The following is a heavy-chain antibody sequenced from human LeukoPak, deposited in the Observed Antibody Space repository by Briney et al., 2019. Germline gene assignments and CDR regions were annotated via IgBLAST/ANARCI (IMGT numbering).Heavy chain of an antibody. CDR1: GFTFSSYY. J-gene: IGHJ6*03. D-gene: IGHD1-26*01. CDR2: IISNGGST. Sequence: GGSLRLSCSASGFTFSSYYIMWVRQAPGKGLEHVSAIISNGGSTHYTDSVKGRFSISRDNFKNTVYLQMGSLRPDDMAVYYCARVKMGATINDYYYYYMDVWGRGTTVTVSS. CDR3: ARVKMGATINDYYYYYMDV. V-gene: IGHV3-64*02.